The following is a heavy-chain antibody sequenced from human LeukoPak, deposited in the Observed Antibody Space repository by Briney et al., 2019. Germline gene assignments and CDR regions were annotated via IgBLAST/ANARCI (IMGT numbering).Heavy chain of an antibody. J-gene: IGHJ4*02. CDR2: IYHSGST. V-gene: IGHV4-30-2*01. D-gene: IGHD5-12*01. Sequence: SQTLSLTCTVSGGSISSGGYYWSWIRQPPGKGLEWIGYIYHSGSTYYNPSLKSRVTISLDTSKNQFSLKLSSVTAADTALYYCARYHSGYDDYWGQGILVTVSS. CDR3: ARYHSGYDDY. CDR1: GGSISSGGYY.